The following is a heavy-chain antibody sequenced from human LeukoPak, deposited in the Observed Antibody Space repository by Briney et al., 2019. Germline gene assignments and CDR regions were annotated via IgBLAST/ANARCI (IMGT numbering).Heavy chain of an antibody. CDR3: ASLRSVVGATHEAGY. V-gene: IGHV1-46*01. J-gene: IGHJ4*02. CDR2: INPSGGST. CDR1: GYTFTSYY. Sequence: ASVKVSCKASGYTFTSYYMHWVRQAPGQGLEWMGIINPSGGSTSYAQKFQGRVTMTRDTSTSTVHMELSSLRSEDTAVYYCASLRSVVGATHEAGYWGQGTLVTVSS. D-gene: IGHD1-26*01.